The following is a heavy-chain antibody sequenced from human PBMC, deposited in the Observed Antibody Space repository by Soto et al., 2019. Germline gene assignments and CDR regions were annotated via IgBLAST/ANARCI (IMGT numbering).Heavy chain of an antibody. D-gene: IGHD3-9*01. Sequence: SETLSLTCTVSGGSISSGGYYWSWVRQHPGKGLEWIGYIYYSGSTYYNPSLKSRVTISVDTSKNQFSLKLSSVTAADTAVYYCARELTFYDILTGYYKSPDAFDIWGQGTMVTVSS. V-gene: IGHV4-31*03. CDR3: ARELTFYDILTGYYKSPDAFDI. CDR2: IYYSGST. CDR1: GGSISSGGYY. J-gene: IGHJ3*02.